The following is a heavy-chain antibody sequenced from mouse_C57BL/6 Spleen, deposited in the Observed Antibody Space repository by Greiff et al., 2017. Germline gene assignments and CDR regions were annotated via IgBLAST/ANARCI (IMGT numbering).Heavy chain of an antibody. V-gene: IGHV14-2*01. CDR2: IDPEDGEK. D-gene: IGHD4-1*01. Sequence: VQLQQSGAELVKPGASVKLSCTASGFNFKDYYMHWVKQRTEQGLEWIGRIDPEDGEKKYAPKFKGKATITADTSSNTAYPQLSSLTSEATAVYCCARDLGDYAMDYWGQGTSVTVSS. J-gene: IGHJ4*01. CDR3: ARDLGDYAMDY. CDR1: GFNFKDYY.